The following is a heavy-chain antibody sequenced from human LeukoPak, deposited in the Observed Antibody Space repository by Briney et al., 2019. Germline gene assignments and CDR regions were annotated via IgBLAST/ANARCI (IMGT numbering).Heavy chain of an antibody. J-gene: IGHJ4*02. D-gene: IGHD3-22*01. CDR3: ARGRYYYDSLPDY. Sequence: VASVKVSCKASGGTFSSYAISWVRQAPGQGLEWMGWMNPNSGNTGYAQKFQGRVTMTRNTSISTAYMELSSLRSEDTAVYYCARGRYYYDSLPDYWGQGTLVTVSS. CDR2: MNPNSGNT. CDR1: GGTFSSYA. V-gene: IGHV1-8*02.